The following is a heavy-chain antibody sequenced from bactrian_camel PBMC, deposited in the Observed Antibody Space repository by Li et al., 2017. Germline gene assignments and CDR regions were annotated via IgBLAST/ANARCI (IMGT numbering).Heavy chain of an antibody. D-gene: IGHD3*01. Sequence: VQLVESGGGSVQAEGSLRLACAYSGDYVSRYCMAWFRRAPGQARERVAGMRYDGRTRYADSARGRFTISKDNAKNTLYLQMNGLKPEDTAMYYCAADQGAAKTSNGIWIDYDYNYWGQGTQVTVS. CDR2: MRYDGRT. CDR1: GDYVSRYC. V-gene: IGHV3S26*01. CDR3: AADQGAAKTSNGIWIDYDYNY. J-gene: IGHJ4*01.